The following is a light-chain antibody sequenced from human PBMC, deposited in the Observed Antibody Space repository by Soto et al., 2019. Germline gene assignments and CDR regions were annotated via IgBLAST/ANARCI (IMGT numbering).Light chain of an antibody. J-gene: IGKJ1*01. CDR2: DAS. Sequence: VQTHSRATVSFSRGKSPTRPRRDSQSVGLSLAWYQQKPGQAPRLLIYDASERASGIPARFSGSGSGTDFTLTISSLEPEDFAVYYCQQRTSRPPWTFGQGTKVDIK. CDR3: QQRTSRPPWT. V-gene: IGKV3-11*01. CDR1: QSVGLS.